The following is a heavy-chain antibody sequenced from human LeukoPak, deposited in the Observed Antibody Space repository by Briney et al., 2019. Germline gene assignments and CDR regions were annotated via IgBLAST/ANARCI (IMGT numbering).Heavy chain of an antibody. J-gene: IGHJ4*02. D-gene: IGHD6-6*01. CDR1: GGSTSSSSCY. CDR3: ARLSIATRDAFDY. V-gene: IGHV4-39*01. Sequence: SETLSLTCTVSGGSTSSSSCYWGWIRQPPGKGLEWIGSIYYSGSTYYNPSLKSRVTISVDTSKNQFSLRLSSVTAADTAVYYCARLSIATRDAFDYWGQGTLVTVSS. CDR2: IYYSGST.